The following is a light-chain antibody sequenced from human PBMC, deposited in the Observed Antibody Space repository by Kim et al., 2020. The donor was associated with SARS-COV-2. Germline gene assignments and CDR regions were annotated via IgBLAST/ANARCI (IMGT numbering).Light chain of an antibody. Sequence: SRGERATLSCRASQSVSRSYLAWDQQKPGQAPRLLIYGASSRATGIPDRFSGSGSGTDFTLTISRLEPEDFAVYYCQQYGSSPLTFGGGTKVDIK. V-gene: IGKV3-20*01. CDR1: QSVSRSY. CDR2: GAS. J-gene: IGKJ4*01. CDR3: QQYGSSPLT.